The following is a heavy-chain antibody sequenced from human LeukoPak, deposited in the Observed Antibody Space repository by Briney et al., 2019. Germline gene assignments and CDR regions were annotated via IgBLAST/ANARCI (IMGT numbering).Heavy chain of an antibody. CDR2: ISSSGGTT. D-gene: IGHD2-15*01. J-gene: IGHJ5*02. Sequence: SGGSLRLSCAASGFTFSTYAVNWVRQAPGKGLEWVSAISSSGGTTYYADSVKGRFSISRDNSKNTLYLRMNTLRAEDTAVYYCAKGGYASCFDPWGQGTQVTVSS. V-gene: IGHV3-23*01. CDR3: AKGGYASCFDP. CDR1: GFTFSTYA.